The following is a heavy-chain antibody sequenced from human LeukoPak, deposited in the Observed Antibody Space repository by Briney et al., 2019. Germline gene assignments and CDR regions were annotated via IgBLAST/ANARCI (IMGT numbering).Heavy chain of an antibody. D-gene: IGHD3-10*01. J-gene: IGHJ4*02. CDR2: ISAKSNYI. Sequence: PGGSLRLSCAASGFTFSLYSINWVRQAPGKGLEWVSYISAKSNYIYYADSVKGRFTISRDNAKNSLLLQMNSLRAEDTAVYYCARDKRNYYGSDYWGLGTLATVSS. CDR1: GFTFSLYS. V-gene: IGHV3-21*01. CDR3: ARDKRNYYGSDY.